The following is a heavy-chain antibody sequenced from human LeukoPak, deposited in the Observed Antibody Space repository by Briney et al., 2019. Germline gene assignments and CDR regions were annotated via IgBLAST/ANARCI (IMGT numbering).Heavy chain of an antibody. V-gene: IGHV1-18*01. CDR2: ISAYNGNT. D-gene: IGHD6-13*01. CDR1: GYTFTSYG. Sequence: GASVKVSCKASGYTFTSYGISWVRQAPGQGLEWMGWISAYNGNTNYAQKLQGRVTMTTDTSTSTAYMELRSLRSDDTAVYYCARFFIAAAGKDPGEDYWGQGTLVTVSS. CDR3: ARFFIAAAGKDPGEDY. J-gene: IGHJ4*02.